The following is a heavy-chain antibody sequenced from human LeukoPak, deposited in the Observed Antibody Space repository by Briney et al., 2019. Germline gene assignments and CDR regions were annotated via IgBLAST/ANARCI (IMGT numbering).Heavy chain of an antibody. Sequence: GRSLRLSCAVSGFTFDDYAMHWVRQAPGKGLEWVSGISWSGSSVGYADSVKGRFTISRDNAKNSLYLQMNSLRAEDTAVYYCARAFSWGQGTLVTVSS. CDR1: GFTFDDYA. CDR2: ISWSGSSV. J-gene: IGHJ5*02. D-gene: IGHD3-16*01. V-gene: IGHV3-9*01. CDR3: ARAFS.